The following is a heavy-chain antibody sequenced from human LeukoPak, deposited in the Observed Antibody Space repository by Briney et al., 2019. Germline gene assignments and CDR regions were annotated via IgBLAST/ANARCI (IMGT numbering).Heavy chain of an antibody. CDR1: GFTFDDYG. J-gene: IGHJ4*02. V-gene: IGHV3-20*04. D-gene: IGHD2-2*01. Sequence: GGSLRLSCAASGFTFDDYGMSWVRQAPGKGLEWVSGINWNGGSTGYADSVKGRFTISRDNAKNSLYLQMNSLRVEDTALYYCASLGYCSSTSCLYWGQGTLVTVSS. CDR3: ASLGYCSSTSCLY. CDR2: INWNGGST.